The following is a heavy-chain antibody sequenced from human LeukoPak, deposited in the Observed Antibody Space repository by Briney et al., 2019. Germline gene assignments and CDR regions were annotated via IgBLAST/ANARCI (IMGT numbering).Heavy chain of an antibody. CDR3: ARAYYYDGSGFYYH. V-gene: IGHV4-61*02. Sequence: PSETLSLTCTVSGGSISSGSYYWSWIRQPAGKGLEWIGRIYTSGSTNYNPSLKSRVTISVDTSKNQFSLKLSSVTAADTAVYYCARAYYYDGSGFYYHWGQGTLVTVSS. D-gene: IGHD3-22*01. J-gene: IGHJ4*02. CDR2: IYTSGST. CDR1: GGSISSGSYY.